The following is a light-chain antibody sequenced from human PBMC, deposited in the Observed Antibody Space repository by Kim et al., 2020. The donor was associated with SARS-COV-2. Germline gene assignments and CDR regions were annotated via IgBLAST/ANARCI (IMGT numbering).Light chain of an antibody. J-gene: IGKJ4*01. CDR1: EDISNL. V-gene: IGKV1-33*01. CDR2: DAS. CDR3: KQYENQNLT. Sequence: DIQINQSPSSLSASVGDRVTITCQASEDISNLLDWYQQKPGKAPKLLIYDASNLETGVPSRFSGSGSGTHFTFTINSLQPEDIATYYCKQYENQNLTCGGGKKLEI.